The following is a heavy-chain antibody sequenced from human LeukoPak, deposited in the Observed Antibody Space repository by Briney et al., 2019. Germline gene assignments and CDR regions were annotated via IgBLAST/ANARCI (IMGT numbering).Heavy chain of an antibody. Sequence: PGGSLRLSCSASGFTFSRYTIHWVRQAPGMGLQYVSAISANGDSTYHADSVKGRFTISRDNSKNTLYLQMSSLSAEDTAVYFCVENLEQLVHNGAFDIWGQGTMVTVSS. J-gene: IGHJ3*02. V-gene: IGHV3-64D*06. D-gene: IGHD1/OR15-1a*01. CDR3: VENLEQLVHNGAFDI. CDR2: ISANGDST. CDR1: GFTFSRYT.